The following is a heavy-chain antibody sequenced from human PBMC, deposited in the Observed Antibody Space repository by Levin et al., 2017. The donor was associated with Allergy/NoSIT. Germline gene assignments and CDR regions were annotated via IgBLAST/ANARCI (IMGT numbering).Heavy chain of an antibody. D-gene: IGHD6-19*01. V-gene: IGHV3-23*01. Sequence: GESLKISCAASGFTFSTYAMIWVRQAPGKGLEWVSATTSTGGGTYYADSVKGRFTISRDNSKNTLYLQMNNLRAEDTAVYYCARCIAVALTTTLDYWGQGTLVTVSS. CDR1: GFTFSTYA. CDR2: TTSTGGGT. J-gene: IGHJ4*02. CDR3: ARCIAVALTTTLDY.